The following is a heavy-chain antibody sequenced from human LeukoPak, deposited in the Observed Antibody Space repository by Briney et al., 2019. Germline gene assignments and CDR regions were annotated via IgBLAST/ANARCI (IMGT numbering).Heavy chain of an antibody. V-gene: IGHV3-21*01. CDR3: ARDLYSSSYFDY. CDR2: ISGSSNYI. Sequence: PGGSLRLSCAASGFTFSSYAMNWVRQAPGKGLEWVSSISGSSNYISYTDSVKGRFTISRDNAKNSLYLQMNSLRADDTAVYYCARDLYSSSYFDYWGQGTLVTVSS. D-gene: IGHD6-6*01. J-gene: IGHJ4*02. CDR1: GFTFSSYA.